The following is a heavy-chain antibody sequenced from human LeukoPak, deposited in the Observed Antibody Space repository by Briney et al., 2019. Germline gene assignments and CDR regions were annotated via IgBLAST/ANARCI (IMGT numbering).Heavy chain of an antibody. Sequence: SVKVSCKASGGTFSSYAISWVRQAPGQGLEWMGGIIPIFGTANYAQKLQGRVTITADESTSTAYMELSSLRSEDTAVYYCARSGRGYCSSTSCYTDFDYWGQGTLVTVSS. J-gene: IGHJ4*02. CDR3: ARSGRGYCSSTSCYTDFDY. CDR2: IIPIFGTA. D-gene: IGHD2-2*02. CDR1: GGTFSSYA. V-gene: IGHV1-69*01.